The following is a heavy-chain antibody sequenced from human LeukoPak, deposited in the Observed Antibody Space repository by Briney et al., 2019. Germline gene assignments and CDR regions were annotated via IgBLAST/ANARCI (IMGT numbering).Heavy chain of an antibody. V-gene: IGHV4-61*05. CDR3: ASSYSSSYWYWDY. D-gene: IGHD6-6*01. CDR1: GGSISSSSYY. Sequence: SETLSLTCTVSGGSISSSSYYWGWIRQPPGKGLEWIGYIYYSGSTNYNPSLKSRVTISVDTSKNQFSLKLSSVTAADTAVYYCASSYSSSYWYWDYWGQGTLVTVSS. CDR2: IYYSGST. J-gene: IGHJ4*02.